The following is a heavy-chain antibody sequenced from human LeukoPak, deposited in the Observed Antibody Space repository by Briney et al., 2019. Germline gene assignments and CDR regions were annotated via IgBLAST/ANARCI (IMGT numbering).Heavy chain of an antibody. V-gene: IGHV3-23*01. CDR2: ISGSGGST. D-gene: IGHD5-12*01. CDR1: GFTFSSYS. CDR3: ERLWGYNGYAPYGMDV. J-gene: IGHJ6*02. Sequence: GGSLRLSCAASGFTFSSYSMNWVRQAPGKGLEWVSAISGSGGSTYYADSVKGRFTISRDNSKNTLYLQMNSLRAEDTAVYYCERLWGYNGYAPYGMDVWGQGTTVTVSS.